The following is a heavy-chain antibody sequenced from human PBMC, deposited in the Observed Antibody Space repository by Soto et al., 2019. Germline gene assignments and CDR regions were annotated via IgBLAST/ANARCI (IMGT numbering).Heavy chain of an antibody. V-gene: IGHV4-39*01. Sequence: QLQLQESGPGLVKPSETLSLTCSVSDDSINSDKYYWGWIRQPPGKGLEWIGSIYYRGNAYYNPSRETRGTISLDKSRSQFSLKLNSVTAADSAVYFCARLEGLATFSYYFDFWGPGALVTVSS. J-gene: IGHJ4*02. CDR3: ARLEGLATFSYYFDF. D-gene: IGHD3-9*01. CDR1: DDSINSDKYY. CDR2: IYYRGNA.